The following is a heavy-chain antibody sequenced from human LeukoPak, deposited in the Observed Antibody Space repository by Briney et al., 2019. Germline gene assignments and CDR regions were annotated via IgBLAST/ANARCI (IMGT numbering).Heavy chain of an antibody. CDR2: ITSGGDYI. J-gene: IGHJ4*02. CDR3: ARVSIFGVVIANDY. CDR1: GFTFCGYT. V-gene: IGHV3-21*01. D-gene: IGHD3-16*02. Sequence: GGSLRLSCAASGFTFCGYTMSWVRQAPGKGVQWVSTITSGGDYIYYADPVKGRFTISRDDSKNSLYLHMNSLRAEDTAVYYCARVSIFGVVIANDYWGQGTVVTVSS.